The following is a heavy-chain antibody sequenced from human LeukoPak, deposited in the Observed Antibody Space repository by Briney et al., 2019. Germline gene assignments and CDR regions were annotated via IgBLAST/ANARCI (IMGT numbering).Heavy chain of an antibody. CDR2: INHSGST. CDR1: GGSFSGYY. Sequence: PSETLSLTCAVYGGSFSGYYWSWIRQPPGKGLEWIGEINHSGSTNYNPSLKGRVTISVGTSKNQFSLKLSSVTAADTAVYYCARARVPLHFLKCLPDSFDYWGKGTRVTVSS. CDR3: ARARVPLHFLKCLPDSFDY. J-gene: IGHJ4*02. V-gene: IGHV4-34*01. D-gene: IGHD3-3*01.